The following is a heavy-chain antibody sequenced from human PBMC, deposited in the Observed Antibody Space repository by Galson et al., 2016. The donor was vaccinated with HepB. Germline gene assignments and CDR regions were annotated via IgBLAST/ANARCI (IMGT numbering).Heavy chain of an antibody. CDR2: ISPSSSPI. D-gene: IGHD3-16*01. CDR1: GFSFRSYS. CDR3: ARGLGESYNDY. J-gene: IGHJ4*02. Sequence: LRLSCAASGFSFRSYSMNWVRQAPGKGLEWVSYISPSSSPIYYADSVRGRFTISRDNAKNSLYLQMNSLRGEDTAVYYCARGLGESYNDYWGQGTLVTVSS. V-gene: IGHV3-48*01.